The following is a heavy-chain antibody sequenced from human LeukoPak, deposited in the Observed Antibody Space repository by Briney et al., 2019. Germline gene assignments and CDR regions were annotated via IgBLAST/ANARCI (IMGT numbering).Heavy chain of an antibody. CDR3: ARDEVSTEDIVVVVAAEH. V-gene: IGHV1-2*02. CDR2: INPNSGGT. Sequence: ASVKVSCKASGYTFTGYYMHWVRQAPGQGLEWMGWINPNSGGTNYAQKFQGRVTMTRDTSISTAYMELSRLRSDDTAVYYCARDEVSTEDIVVVVAAEHWGQGTLVTVSS. J-gene: IGHJ4*02. CDR1: GYTFTGYY. D-gene: IGHD2-15*01.